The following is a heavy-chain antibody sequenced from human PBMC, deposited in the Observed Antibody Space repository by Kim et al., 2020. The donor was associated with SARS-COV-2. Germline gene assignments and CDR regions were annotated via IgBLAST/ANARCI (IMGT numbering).Heavy chain of an antibody. V-gene: IGHV7-4-1*02. CDR2: INTKTGKP. D-gene: IGHD6-25*01. CDR1: GYSFITYA. CDR3: ARDRGIAALDC. J-gene: IGHJ4*02. Sequence: ASVKVSCKASGYSFITYAINWVRQAPGQGLEWMGWINTKTGKPTHAQGFTGRFVFSLDTSVDTAYLQISGLKAEDTAVYYCARDRGIAALDCWGQGALVTVSA.